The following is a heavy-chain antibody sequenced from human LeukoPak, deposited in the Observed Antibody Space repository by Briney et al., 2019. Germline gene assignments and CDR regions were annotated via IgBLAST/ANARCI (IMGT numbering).Heavy chain of an antibody. J-gene: IGHJ4*02. V-gene: IGHV4-39*01. CDR3: ARRQRKGNFDY. Sequence: SETLSLTCTVSGGSISSSSYYWGWIRQPPGEGLEWIGSIYYSGSTYYNPSLKSRVTISVDTSKNQFSLKLSSVTAADTAVYYCARRQRKGNFDYWGQGTLVTVSS. CDR1: GGSISSSSYY. CDR2: IYYSGST. D-gene: IGHD1-1*01.